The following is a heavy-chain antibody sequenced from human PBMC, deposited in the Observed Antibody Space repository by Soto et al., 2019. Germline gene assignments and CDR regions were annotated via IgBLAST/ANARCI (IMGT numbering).Heavy chain of an antibody. Sequence: QVQLVQSGAEVKKPGASVKVSCKASGYIFMHYYIHWVRQAPGKGLEWMAIINPNGGSTNYAQKFQGRVTVTSDTSTSTVSMELNSLGSDDTAVYFCARSILQGDFWGQGTLVTVSS. J-gene: IGHJ4*02. CDR1: GYIFMHYY. D-gene: IGHD2-21*01. CDR3: ARSILQGDF. CDR2: INPNGGST. V-gene: IGHV1-46*01.